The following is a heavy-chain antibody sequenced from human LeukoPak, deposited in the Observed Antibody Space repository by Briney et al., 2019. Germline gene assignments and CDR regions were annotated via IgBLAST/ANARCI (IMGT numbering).Heavy chain of an antibody. CDR3: TRAGYYSDSRADY. V-gene: IGHV3-30*12. Sequence: GGSLRLSCAASRFTFSSYGMQWVRQAPGKGLEWVAVISYDGSNKYYADSVKGRFTISRDNSKNTLYLQMSSLKTEDTAVYYCTRAGYYSDSRADYWGQGTLVTVSS. D-gene: IGHD3-22*01. CDR1: RFTFSSYG. J-gene: IGHJ4*02. CDR2: ISYDGSNK.